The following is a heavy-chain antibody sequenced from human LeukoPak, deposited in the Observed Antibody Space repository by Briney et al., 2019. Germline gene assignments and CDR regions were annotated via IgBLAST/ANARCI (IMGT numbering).Heavy chain of an antibody. CDR1: GFTFSSYG. D-gene: IGHD2-2*01. CDR3: AKGVVVAPDVTPFDY. V-gene: IGHV3-30*18. CDR2: ISYDGCNK. Sequence: GGSLRPSCAASGFTFSSYGMHWVRQAPGKGLEWVAVISYDGCNKYYADSVKGRFTISRDNSKNTLYLQMNSLRAEDTAVYYCAKGVVVAPDVTPFDYWGQGTLVTVSS. J-gene: IGHJ4*02.